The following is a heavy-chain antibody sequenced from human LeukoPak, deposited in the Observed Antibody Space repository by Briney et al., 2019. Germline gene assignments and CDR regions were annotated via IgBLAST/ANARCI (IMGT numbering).Heavy chain of an antibody. CDR3: AKALLDNSSSWYNYYYGMDV. CDR2: ISWNSGSI. Sequence: GGSLRLSCAASGFTFDDYAMHWVRQAPGEGLEWVSGISWNSGSIGYADSVKGRFTISRDNAKNSLYLQMNSLRAEDTALYYCAKALLDNSSSWYNYYYGMDVWGQGTTVTVSS. D-gene: IGHD6-13*01. CDR1: GFTFDDYA. J-gene: IGHJ6*02. V-gene: IGHV3-9*01.